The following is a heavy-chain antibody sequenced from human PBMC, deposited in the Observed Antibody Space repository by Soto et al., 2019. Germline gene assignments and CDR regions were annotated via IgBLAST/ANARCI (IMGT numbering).Heavy chain of an antibody. Sequence: QVELVQSGAEVKKPGSSVKVSCKASGGNFITFAISWVRQAPAQGLEWIGEIIPISSTTKSAHKFQDRVTTSADGSASTDHMELRSLKSEDTAIYFCAKKRGIDPFGSYGLGVWGQGTTVTVSS. V-gene: IGHV1-69*01. CDR1: GGNFITFA. D-gene: IGHD7-27*01. CDR3: AKKRGIDPFGSYGLGV. J-gene: IGHJ6*02. CDR2: IIPISSTT.